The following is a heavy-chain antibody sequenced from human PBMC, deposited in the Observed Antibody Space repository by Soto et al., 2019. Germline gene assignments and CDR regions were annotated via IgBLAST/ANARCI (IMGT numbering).Heavy chain of an antibody. CDR1: GFSLSTKGVA. CDR2: IDWDDDK. CDR3: ARRLLDDLLGNHFEP. D-gene: IGHD3-9*01. V-gene: IGHV2-5*02. J-gene: IGHJ5*02. Sequence: SGPTLVNPTQTLTLTCSFSGFSLSTKGVAVGWIGQPPGKAVXWLAPIDWDDDKCYNPSLKXRLAITKETSKKQVVLTMTNMDPVDTGTYYCARRLLDDLLGNHFEPGGQGILVTVSS.